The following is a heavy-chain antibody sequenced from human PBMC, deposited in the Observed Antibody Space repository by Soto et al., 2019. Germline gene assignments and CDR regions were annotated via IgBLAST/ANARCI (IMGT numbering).Heavy chain of an antibody. CDR3: ARDVGSLGENVGENH. CDR2: IYRGGSI. V-gene: IGHV3-66*01. J-gene: IGHJ4*02. CDR1: GFTVSDNF. Sequence: VKLEESGGGLVQPGGSLRLSCAASGFTVSDNFMSWVRQAPGKGLEWVSVIYRGGSIYYVHSVKGRFTISRDNSKNMLYLQMDSLRAEDTAIYYCARDVGSLGENVGENHWGQGTLVTVSS. D-gene: IGHD3-10*01.